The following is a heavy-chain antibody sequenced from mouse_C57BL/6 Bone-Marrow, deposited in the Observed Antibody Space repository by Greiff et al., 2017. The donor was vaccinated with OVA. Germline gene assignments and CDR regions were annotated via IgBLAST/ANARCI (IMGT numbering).Heavy chain of an antibody. D-gene: IGHD4-1*01. CDR1: GYTFTGYW. CDR3: ARKFPWDRGDD. Sequence: VQLQQSGAELMKPGASVKLSCTATGYTFTGYWIEWVKQRPGHGLEWIGEILPGSGSTNYNQKFKGKATFTADTSSNTAYMQLSSLTAEDSAIYCCARKFPWDRGDDWGKGTTLTVSS. CDR2: ILPGSGST. J-gene: IGHJ2*01. V-gene: IGHV1-9*01.